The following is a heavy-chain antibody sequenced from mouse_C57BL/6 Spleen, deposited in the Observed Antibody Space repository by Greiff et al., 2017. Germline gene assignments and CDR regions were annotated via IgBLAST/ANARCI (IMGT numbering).Heavy chain of an antibody. CDR2: IHPNSGGT. D-gene: IGHD1-1*01. J-gene: IGHJ2*01. Sequence: QVQLQQPGAELVKPGASVTLSCKASGYTFTSYWMHWVKQRPGQGLEWIGMIHPNSGGTKYNEKFKSKATLTVDKPSSTAYMQLSSLTSKDSAIYYCARSPYYYGSSYFDYWGQGTTLTVSS. CDR3: ARSPYYYGSSYFDY. V-gene: IGHV1-64*01. CDR1: GYTFTSYW.